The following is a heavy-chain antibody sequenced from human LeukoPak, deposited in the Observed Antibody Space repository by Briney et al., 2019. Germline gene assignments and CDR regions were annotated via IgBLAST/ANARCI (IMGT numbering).Heavy chain of an antibody. V-gene: IGHV1-69*04. CDR3: AAKDPPNDAFDI. CDR1: GGTFSSYA. D-gene: IGHD2-15*01. J-gene: IGHJ3*02. CDR2: IIPILRIA. Sequence: SVKVSCKASGGTFSSYAISWVRQAPGQGLEWMGRIIPILRIANHPQKFQGRVTITADKSTSTAYMELSSLRSEDTAVYYCAAKDPPNDAFDIWGQGKMVTVSS.